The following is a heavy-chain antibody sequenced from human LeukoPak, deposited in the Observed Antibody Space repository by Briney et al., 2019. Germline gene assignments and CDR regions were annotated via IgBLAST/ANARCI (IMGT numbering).Heavy chain of an antibody. D-gene: IGHD3-9*01. J-gene: IGHJ3*01. V-gene: IGHV3-30*18. CDR2: ISSDGSYK. CDR3: AKASTIYYDILTGFGDSFDV. CDR1: GFTFSHYH. Sequence: GGSLRLSCASSGFTFSHYHMHWVRQAPGKGLEWVAVISSDGSYKDFPDSVKGRFTVSRDNSKNTLFLQMDSLRPEDTALYFCAKASTIYYDILTGFGDSFDVWGQGTRVTVSS.